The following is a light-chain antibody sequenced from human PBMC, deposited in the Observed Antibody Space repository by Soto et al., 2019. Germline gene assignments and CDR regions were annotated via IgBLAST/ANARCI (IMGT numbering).Light chain of an antibody. CDR1: QSLSGRY. Sequence: DTMSTQSPGTLALSPGEGATLSCRASQSLSGRYLAWYQQKPGQAPRLLIYGASTRATGIPDRFSGSGSGTDFTLTISRLEPEDFAVYYCQQYDSSPRTFGQGTKVDIK. CDR2: GAS. CDR3: QQYDSSPRT. V-gene: IGKV3-20*01. J-gene: IGKJ1*01.